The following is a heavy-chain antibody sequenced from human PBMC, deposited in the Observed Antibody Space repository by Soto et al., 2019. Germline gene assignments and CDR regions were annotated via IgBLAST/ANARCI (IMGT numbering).Heavy chain of an antibody. Sequence: QVQLQESGPGLVNPSQTLSLTCTVSGGSTSRGGYYWTWIRQHPVRGLEWIAYIYYSGNTFYNPSLKSRLTISLGTSKNQFSLNLTSVTAADTAVYYCARGAADYGDAFDIWGQGTMVTVSS. CDR2: IYYSGNT. D-gene: IGHD4-17*01. CDR1: GGSTSRGGYY. J-gene: IGHJ3*02. CDR3: ARGAADYGDAFDI. V-gene: IGHV4-31*03.